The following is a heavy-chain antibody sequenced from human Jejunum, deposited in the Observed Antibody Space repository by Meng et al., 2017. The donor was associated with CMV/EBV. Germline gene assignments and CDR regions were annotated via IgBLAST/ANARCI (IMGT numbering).Heavy chain of an antibody. J-gene: IGHJ6*02. CDR2: IYSTGIT. CDR3: AREDAKVHYYSYGMDV. CDR1: GSPASPNY. V-gene: IGHV3-53*01. Sequence: GSPASPNYMSWLRSAPGKGLEWVSLIYSTGITHYAASVKGRFTISRDNSKHTLFLQMNSLRSEDTGVYYCAREDAKVHYYSYGMDVWGQGTTVTVSS. D-gene: IGHD4/OR15-4a*01.